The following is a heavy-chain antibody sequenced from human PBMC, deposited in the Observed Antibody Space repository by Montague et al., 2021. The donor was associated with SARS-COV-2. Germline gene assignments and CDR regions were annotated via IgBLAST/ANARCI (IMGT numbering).Heavy chain of an antibody. CDR2: ISDSGST. J-gene: IGHJ4*02. V-gene: IGHV4-59*08. Sequence: SETLSLTCTVSGGSISSFYWSWFRQPPGKGLEWIGYISDSGSTNYNPSLTSRPTMSVDTSKNQFSLKVNSVTAADTAVYYCARHYSATLPAVYWGQGTLVTVSS. CDR1: GGSISSFY. D-gene: IGHD2-15*01. CDR3: ARHYSATLPAVY.